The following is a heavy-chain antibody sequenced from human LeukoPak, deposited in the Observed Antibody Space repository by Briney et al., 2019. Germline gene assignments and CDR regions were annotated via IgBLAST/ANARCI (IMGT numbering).Heavy chain of an antibody. J-gene: IGHJ4*02. CDR1: GFTFSSYS. V-gene: IGHV3-21*04. CDR2: ISSSSSYI. D-gene: IGHD5-24*01. CDR3: AKSGSNRFDY. Sequence: GGSLRLSCAASGFTFSSYSMNWIRQAPGKGLEWVSSISSSSSYIYYADSVKGRFTISRDNAKNSLYLQMNSLRAEDTAVYYCAKSGSNRFDYWGQGTLVTVSS.